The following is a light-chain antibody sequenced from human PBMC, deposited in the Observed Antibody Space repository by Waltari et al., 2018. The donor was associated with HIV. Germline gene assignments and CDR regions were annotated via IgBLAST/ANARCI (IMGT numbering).Light chain of an antibody. CDR1: ALSRQY. V-gene: IGLV3-25*03. Sequence: SHELTQSPSVSVSPSQTARITCSGDALSRQYAYWYQQKPGQAPVLVIYKDNERPAGIPERFSGSSSGTTVTLTISGVQAEDEADYYCQSADSSGTYWVFGGGTKLTVL. CDR3: QSADSSGTYWV. J-gene: IGLJ3*02. CDR2: KDN.